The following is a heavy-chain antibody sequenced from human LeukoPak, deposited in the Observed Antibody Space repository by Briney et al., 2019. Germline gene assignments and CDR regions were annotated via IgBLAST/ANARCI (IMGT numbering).Heavy chain of an antibody. CDR1: GGSFSGYY. J-gene: IGHJ5*02. CDR3: ARAGLVFVARRYNWFDP. CDR2: INHSGST. D-gene: IGHD1-26*01. V-gene: IGHV4-34*01. Sequence: SETLSLTCAVYGGSFSGYYWSWIRQPPGKGLEWIGEINHSGSTNYNPSLKSRVTISVDTSKNQFSLKLSSVTAADTAVYYCARAGLVFVARRYNWFDPWGQGTLVTVSS.